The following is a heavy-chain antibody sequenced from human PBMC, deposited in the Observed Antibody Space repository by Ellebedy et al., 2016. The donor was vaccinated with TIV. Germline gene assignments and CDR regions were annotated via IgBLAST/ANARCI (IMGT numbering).Heavy chain of an antibody. CDR2: INANGVSI. V-gene: IGHV3-23*01. Sequence: GESLKISCAASGFTFSSYAMSWVRQAPGQGLEWVSGINANGVSIAYADSVKGRFTIARDNSKDTLFLQMNILRAEDTAVYYCARGSASAYYDSSGYYPYWGQGTLVTVSS. CDR3: ARGSASAYYDSSGYYPY. J-gene: IGHJ4*02. D-gene: IGHD3-22*01. CDR1: GFTFSSYA.